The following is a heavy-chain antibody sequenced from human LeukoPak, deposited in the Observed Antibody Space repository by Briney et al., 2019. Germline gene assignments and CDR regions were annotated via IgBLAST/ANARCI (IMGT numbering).Heavy chain of an antibody. CDR2: LYFSGSP. J-gene: IGHJ4*02. CDR1: GGSTSVRRHY. Sequence: SETLSLTCSVSGGSTSVRRHYWGWIRQSPGKGLEWIGSLYFSGSPYYNSSLKSRVTISVDTSKNQFFLNLSSVTAADTAVYYCARHWDEVDYWGQGTLVAVSS. D-gene: IGHD1-26*01. CDR3: ARHWDEVDY. V-gene: IGHV4-39*01.